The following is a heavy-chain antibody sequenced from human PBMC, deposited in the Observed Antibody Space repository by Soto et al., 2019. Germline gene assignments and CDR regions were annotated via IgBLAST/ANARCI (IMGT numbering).Heavy chain of an antibody. D-gene: IGHD5-18*01. CDR3: ARGYTLGYSYGDVYY. CDR1: GYTFTGYY. V-gene: IGHV1-2*02. J-gene: IGHJ4*02. CDR2: INPNSGGT. Sequence: GASVKVSCKASGYTFTGYYMHWVRQAPGQGLEWMGWINPNSGGTNYAPKFQGRVTMTRDTSISTAYMEVSRLRSDDTDVYCCARGYTLGYSYGDVYYWGQGTPVTVSS.